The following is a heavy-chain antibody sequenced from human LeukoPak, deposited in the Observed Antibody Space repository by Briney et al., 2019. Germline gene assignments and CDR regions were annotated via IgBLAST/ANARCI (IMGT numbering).Heavy chain of an antibody. D-gene: IGHD3-22*01. J-gene: IGHJ4*02. CDR3: ANYDSSGYYEYYFDY. CDR2: ISSGSSTI. V-gene: IGHV3-48*01. CDR1: GFTFSSYS. Sequence: GGSLRLSCAASGFTFSSYSMNWVRQAPGKGLEWVSYISSGSSTIYYTDSVKGRFTISRDNAKDSLYLQMDSLRAEDTAVYYCANYDSSGYYEYYFDYWGQGTLVTVSS.